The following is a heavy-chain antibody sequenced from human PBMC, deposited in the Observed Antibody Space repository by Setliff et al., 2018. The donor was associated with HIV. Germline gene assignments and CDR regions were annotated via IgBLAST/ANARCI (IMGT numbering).Heavy chain of an antibody. Sequence: SETLSLTCTVSGVSISSGSYYWSRIRQPAGKGLEWIGRIYTSGSTNDNPSLKSRITISVDTSNNQFSLRLSSVTAADTAVYYCARDKGYYYMDVWGKGITVTVSS. V-gene: IGHV4-61*02. J-gene: IGHJ6*03. CDR1: GVSISSGSYY. CDR3: ARDKGYYYMDV. CDR2: IYTSGST.